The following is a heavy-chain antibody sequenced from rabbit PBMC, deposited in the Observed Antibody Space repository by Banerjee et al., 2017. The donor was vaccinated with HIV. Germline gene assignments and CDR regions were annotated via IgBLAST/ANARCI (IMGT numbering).Heavy chain of an antibody. D-gene: IGHD8-1*01. CDR3: AREAGSSYYKGIFNL. V-gene: IGHV1S7*01. CDR1: GFDFSSYY. Sequence: QLKESGGGLVQPGGSLKLSCTASGFDFSSYYMSWVRQAPGKGLEWIGYIDPVFGTTYYASWVNGRFSISRENTQNTVSLQLNSLTAADTATYFCAREAGSSYYKGIFNLWGPGTLVTVS. J-gene: IGHJ4*01. CDR2: IDPVFGTT.